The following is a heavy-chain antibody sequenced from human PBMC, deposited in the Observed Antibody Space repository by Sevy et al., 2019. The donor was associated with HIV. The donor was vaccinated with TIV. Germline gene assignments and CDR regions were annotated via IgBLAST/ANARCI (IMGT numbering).Heavy chain of an antibody. Sequence: GGSLRLSCAASGFTFSSYAMSWVRQAPGKGLEWVSAISGSGGSTYYAYSVKGRFTISRDNSKNTLYLQMNSLRAEDTAVYYCAKDGRYYDSSGYFTWGDDAFDIWGQGTMVTVSS. CDR1: GFTFSSYA. J-gene: IGHJ3*02. CDR2: ISGSGGST. V-gene: IGHV3-23*01. CDR3: AKDGRYYDSSGYFTWGDDAFDI. D-gene: IGHD3-22*01.